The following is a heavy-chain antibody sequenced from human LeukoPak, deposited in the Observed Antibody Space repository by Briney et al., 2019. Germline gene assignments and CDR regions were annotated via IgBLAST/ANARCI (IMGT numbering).Heavy chain of an antibody. D-gene: IGHD3-16*02. V-gene: IGHV4-39*07. Sequence: SETLSLTCTVSGGSISSSSYYWGWIRQPPGKGLEWIGSIYYSGSTYYNPSLKSRVTISVDTSKNQFSLKLSSVTAADTAVYYCARDFGGVIVNDAFDIWGQGTMVTVSS. CDR2: IYYSGST. J-gene: IGHJ3*02. CDR3: ARDFGGVIVNDAFDI. CDR1: GGSISSSSYY.